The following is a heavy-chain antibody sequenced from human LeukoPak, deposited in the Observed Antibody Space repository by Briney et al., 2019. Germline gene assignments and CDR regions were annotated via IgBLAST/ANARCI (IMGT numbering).Heavy chain of an antibody. V-gene: IGHV5-51*01. CDR1: GYSFATYW. Sequence: GESLKISCKGSGYSFATYWIGWVRQMPGKGLEWMGIIYPGDSDARYSPSFQGHVIISADRSISTAYLQWNYLEASDTAMYYCARPKAAGSYGMDVWGQGTTVTVSS. D-gene: IGHD6-13*01. CDR2: IYPGDSDA. CDR3: ARPKAAGSYGMDV. J-gene: IGHJ6*02.